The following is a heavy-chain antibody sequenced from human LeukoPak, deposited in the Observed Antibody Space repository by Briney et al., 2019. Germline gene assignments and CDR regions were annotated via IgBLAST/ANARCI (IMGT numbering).Heavy chain of an antibody. CDR2: INQDGGEK. D-gene: IGHD1-14*01. V-gene: IGHV3-7*01. CDR3: ATDYHGYFDY. Sequence: GGSLRLSCAASGFTFSSYWMTWVRQAPGKGLGWVANINQDGGEKYYVDSVKGRFTISRDNAKNSLYLQMSSLRAEDAAVYYCATDYHGYFDYWGQGTLVTVSS. J-gene: IGHJ4*02. CDR1: GFTFSSYW.